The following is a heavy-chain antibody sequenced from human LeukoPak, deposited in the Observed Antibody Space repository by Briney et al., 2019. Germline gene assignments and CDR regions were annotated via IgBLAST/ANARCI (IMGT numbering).Heavy chain of an antibody. V-gene: IGHV1-69*06. CDR1: GGTFSSYA. D-gene: IGHD2-15*01. CDR2: IIPIFGTA. CDR3: ARAIPSGYCSGGSCQWFDY. Sequence: ASVKVSCKASGGTFSSYAISWVRQAPGQGLEWMGGIIPIFGTANYAQKFQGRVTITADKSTSTAYMELSSLRSEDTAVYYCARAIPSGYCSGGSCQWFDYWGQGTLVTVSS. J-gene: IGHJ4*02.